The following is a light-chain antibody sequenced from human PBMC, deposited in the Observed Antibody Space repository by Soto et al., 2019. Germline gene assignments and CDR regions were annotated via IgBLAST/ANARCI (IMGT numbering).Light chain of an antibody. Sequence: QSVLTQPPSVSGAPGQRVTISCTGSSSNIGANSDVHWYQQFPGRAPKLLMYGDSNRPSGVPDRFSGSKSGTSASLAITGLQAEDEADYYCQSYDSSLSGSVFGGGTKLTVL. CDR1: SSNIGANSD. V-gene: IGLV1-40*01. CDR3: QSYDSSLSGSV. J-gene: IGLJ3*02. CDR2: GDS.